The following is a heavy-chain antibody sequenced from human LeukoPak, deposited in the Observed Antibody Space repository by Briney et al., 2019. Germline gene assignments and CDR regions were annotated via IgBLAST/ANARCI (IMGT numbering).Heavy chain of an antibody. V-gene: IGHV3-74*01. CDR1: GFTLSNHW. D-gene: IGHD4-23*01. J-gene: IGHJ5*02. CDR2: INSDGSIT. Sequence: GGSLRLSCAASGFTLSNHWMNWVRQAPGKGLVWVSRINSDGSITTYADSVKGRFTISRDNAKNTLYLQMNSLRPEDTAVYYCVRVRVGGTDRWFDPWGQGTLVTVSS. CDR3: VRVRVGGTDRWFDP.